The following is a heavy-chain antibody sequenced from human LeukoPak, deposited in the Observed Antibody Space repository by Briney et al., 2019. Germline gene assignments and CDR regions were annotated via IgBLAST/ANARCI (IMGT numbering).Heavy chain of an antibody. CDR3: AKDLDAAAFDY. CDR1: GFTFSSYG. V-gene: IGHV3-30*18. Sequence: GRSLRLSCAASGFTFSSYGMHWVRQAPGKGLEWVAVISYDGSNKYYADSVKGRFTISRDNSKNTLYLQMNSLRAEDTAVYYCAKDLDAAAFDYWGQGTLVTVPS. CDR2: ISYDGSNK. D-gene: IGHD3/OR15-3a*01. J-gene: IGHJ4*02.